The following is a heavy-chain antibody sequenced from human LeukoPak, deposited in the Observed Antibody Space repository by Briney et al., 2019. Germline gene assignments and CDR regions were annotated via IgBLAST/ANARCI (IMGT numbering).Heavy chain of an antibody. CDR2: TYYWSKWYT. V-gene: IGHV6-1*01. CDR3: AKDWGGNIDQ. J-gene: IGHJ4*02. CDR1: GDLVSCNSAA. D-gene: IGHD2/OR15-2a*01. Sequence: SHPLSLLCALSGDLVSCNSAAWHWIRQSRSRGLEWLERTYYWSKWYTHYALSLKGRITVHSDTSKNQFTLQLNSVTPEDTAVYYCAKDWGGNIDQGGQGSLVTVSS.